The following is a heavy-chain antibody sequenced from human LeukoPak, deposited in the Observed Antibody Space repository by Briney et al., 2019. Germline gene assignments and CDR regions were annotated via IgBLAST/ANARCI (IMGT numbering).Heavy chain of an antibody. D-gene: IGHD3-22*01. CDR2: ISGSGAST. J-gene: IGHJ3*01. Sequence: GGSLRLSCAASGFTFSNYAMSWVRQAPGKGLEWVSGISGSGASTYYADSVKGRFSTSRDTFNNTLYLQMNSLRAEDTAVYYCAKETASGYGAFDVWGQGTMVTVSS. CDR1: GFTFSNYA. V-gene: IGHV3-23*01. CDR3: AKETASGYGAFDV.